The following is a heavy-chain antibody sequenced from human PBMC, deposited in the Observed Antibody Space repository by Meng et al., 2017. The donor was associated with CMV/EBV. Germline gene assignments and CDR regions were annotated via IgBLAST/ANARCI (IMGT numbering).Heavy chain of an antibody. J-gene: IGHJ6*02. Sequence: GGSLRLSCAASGFTVSSNYMSWVRQAPGKGLEWVSVIYSGGSTYYADSVKGRFTISRDNSKNTLYLQMNSLRPEDTAVYYCASTARNYYYYYGMDVWGQGTTVTVSS. CDR1: GFTVSSNY. D-gene: IGHD2-21*02. V-gene: IGHV3-66*02. CDR3: ASTARNYYYYYGMDV. CDR2: IYSGGST.